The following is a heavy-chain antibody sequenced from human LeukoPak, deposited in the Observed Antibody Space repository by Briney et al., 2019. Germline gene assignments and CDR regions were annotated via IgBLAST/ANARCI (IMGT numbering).Heavy chain of an antibody. CDR1: GGSISSYY. CDR2: IYYSGST. V-gene: IGHV4-59*12. Sequence: SETLSLTCTVSGGSISSYYWSWIRQPPGKGLEWIGYIYYSGSTNYNPSLKSRVTMSVDTSKNQFSLKLSSVTAADTAVYYCAREWFGELLWFDYWGQGTLVTVSS. J-gene: IGHJ4*02. D-gene: IGHD3-10*01. CDR3: AREWFGELLWFDY.